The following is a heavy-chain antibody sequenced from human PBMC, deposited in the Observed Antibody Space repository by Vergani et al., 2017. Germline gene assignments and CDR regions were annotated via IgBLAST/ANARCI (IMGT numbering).Heavy chain of an antibody. D-gene: IGHD3-3*01. V-gene: IGHV3-30*02. CDR1: GFTLSNYD. Sequence: QVQLVESGGGVVQRGGSLRLSCATSGFTLSNYDMQWIRQGPGKGLEFVAFIQFDGSNQYYADSVKGRFTLSRDFSKNTLYLQMNSLRTDDTATYYCAKHFRGWSIDSWGQGTQVIVSS. J-gene: IGHJ4*02. CDR2: IQFDGSNQ. CDR3: AKHFRGWSIDS.